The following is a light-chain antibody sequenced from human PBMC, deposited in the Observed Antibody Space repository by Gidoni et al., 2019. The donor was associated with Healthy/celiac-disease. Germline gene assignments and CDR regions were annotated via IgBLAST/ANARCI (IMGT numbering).Light chain of an antibody. CDR2: GNS. Sequence: QSVLTQPHSVPGAPGQRVTISCTGSSSNIGACYDVHWYQQLPGTAPKLLLYGNSNRPSGVPDRFSGSKSGTSASLAITGLQAEDEADYYCQSYDSSLSGWVFGGGTKLTVL. CDR1: SSNIGACYD. V-gene: IGLV1-40*01. J-gene: IGLJ3*02. CDR3: QSYDSSLSGWV.